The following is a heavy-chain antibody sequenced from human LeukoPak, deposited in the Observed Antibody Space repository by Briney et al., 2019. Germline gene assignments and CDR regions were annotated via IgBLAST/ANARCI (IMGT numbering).Heavy chain of an antibody. V-gene: IGHV3-21*01. D-gene: IGHD3-22*01. CDR2: ISSSSSYI. Sequence: PGGSLRLSCAASGFTFSSYSMNWVRQAPGKGLEWVSSISSSSSYIYYADSVKGRFTISRDNAKNSLYLQMNSLRAEDTAVYYCAREVDHFDSSGNYPDVFDYWGQGTLVTVSS. CDR3: AREVDHFDSSGNYPDVFDY. CDR1: GFTFSSYS. J-gene: IGHJ4*02.